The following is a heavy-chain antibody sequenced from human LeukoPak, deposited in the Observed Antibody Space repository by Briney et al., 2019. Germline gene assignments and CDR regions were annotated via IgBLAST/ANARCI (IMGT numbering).Heavy chain of an antibody. D-gene: IGHD3-10*01. V-gene: IGHV3-30*03. CDR3: ARDWADDYGSGSYWAYNWFDP. Sequence: GRSLRLSCAASGFTFSSYGMHWVRQAPGKGLEWVSVISYDGSNKYYADSVKGRFTISRDNSKNTQYLQMNSLRAEDTAVYYCARDWADDYGSGSYWAYNWFDPWGQGTLVTVSS. CDR2: ISYDGSNK. CDR1: GFTFSSYG. J-gene: IGHJ5*02.